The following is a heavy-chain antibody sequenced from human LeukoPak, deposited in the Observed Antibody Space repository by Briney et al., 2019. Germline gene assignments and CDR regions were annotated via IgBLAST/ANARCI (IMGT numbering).Heavy chain of an antibody. CDR2: ISSTSRTI. CDR3: ARDLISGDYTFDY. J-gene: IGHJ4*02. V-gene: IGHV3-48*02. CDR1: GFTFSSFS. Sequence: AVSLRLSCAASGFTFSSFSMNWVRQAPGKGLEWVSYISSTSRTISYADSVKGRFTVSRDNAEDSLYLQMNSLRDEDTAVYYCARDLISGDYTFDYWGQGALVTVSS. D-gene: IGHD4-11*01.